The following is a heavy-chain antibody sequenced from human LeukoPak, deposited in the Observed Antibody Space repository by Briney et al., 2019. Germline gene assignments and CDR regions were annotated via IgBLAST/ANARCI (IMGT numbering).Heavy chain of an antibody. CDR3: ARAGTVTTLGAFNI. J-gene: IGHJ3*02. Sequence: PSETLSLTCTVSVGSISSGDYSWGWIRQPPGKGLEWIGYIYYSGSTYYNPSLKSRVTISADTSKNQFSLKLSSVSPADTGVYYTARAGTVTTLGAFNISGPGTMVTVSS. CDR2: IYYSGST. CDR1: VGSISSGDYS. D-gene: IGHD4-17*01. V-gene: IGHV4-30-4*08.